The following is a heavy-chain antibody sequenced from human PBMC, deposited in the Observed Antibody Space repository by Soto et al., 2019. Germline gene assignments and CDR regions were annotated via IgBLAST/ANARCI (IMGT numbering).Heavy chain of an antibody. V-gene: IGHV3-9*01. CDR3: AKDTQSGIY. CDR1: GFDFDDYA. D-gene: IGHD6-13*01. J-gene: IGHJ4*02. Sequence: PGGSLRLSCAASGFDFDDYAMHWVRQAPGKGLEWVSGIRWNSGTIGYADSVKGRFTISRDNAKNSLYLQMNSLRAEDTALYYCAKDTQSGIYWGQGTLVTVSS. CDR2: IRWNSGTI.